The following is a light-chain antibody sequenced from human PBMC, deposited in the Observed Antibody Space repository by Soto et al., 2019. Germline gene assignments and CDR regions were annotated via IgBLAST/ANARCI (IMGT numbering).Light chain of an antibody. V-gene: IGKV3-15*01. CDR3: QQYNNWPRT. CDR2: GAS. CDR1: QSVSSN. J-gene: IGKJ1*01. Sequence: IVMTQSPANRSVSPGERATLSWRASQSVSSNLAWYQQKPGQAPRLLIYGASTRATGIPARFSGSVSGTEVTITISSLKSEDFAVYYCQQYNNWPRTFGQGTKVDIK.